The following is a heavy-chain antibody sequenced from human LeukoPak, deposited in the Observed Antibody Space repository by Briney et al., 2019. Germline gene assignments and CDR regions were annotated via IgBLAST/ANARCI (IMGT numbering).Heavy chain of an antibody. CDR3: AGASAAAGYFRL. J-gene: IGHJ2*01. Sequence: SETLPLTCTVSGGSISNYYWSWIRQPAGKGLEWIGRLHTTGSTNYNPSLKSRVTMSLDTSKKQFSLKLSSVTAADTAVFYCAGASAAAGYFRLWGRGTLVTVSS. V-gene: IGHV4-4*07. D-gene: IGHD2-2*01. CDR2: LHTTGST. CDR1: GGSISNYY.